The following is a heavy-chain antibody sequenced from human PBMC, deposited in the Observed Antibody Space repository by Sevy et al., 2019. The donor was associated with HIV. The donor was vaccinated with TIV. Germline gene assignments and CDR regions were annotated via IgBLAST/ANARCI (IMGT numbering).Heavy chain of an antibody. CDR2: ISSSSNYI. J-gene: IGHJ6*02. V-gene: IGHV3-21*01. Sequence: GGSLRLSCAASEFTFSSYNMNWVRQAPGKGLEWVSSISSSSNYIYYADSMKGRFTISRDNAKNSLYLQMNSLRAEDTAVYYCARVVAYCSGGSCFPGYYYGMDVWGQGTTVTVSS. CDR1: EFTFSSYN. D-gene: IGHD2-15*01. CDR3: ARVVAYCSGGSCFPGYYYGMDV.